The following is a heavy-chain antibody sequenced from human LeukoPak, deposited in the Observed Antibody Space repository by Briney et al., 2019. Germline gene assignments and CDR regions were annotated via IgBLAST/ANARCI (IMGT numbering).Heavy chain of an antibody. CDR3: ARGYYSDYFDY. Sequence: SQTLSLTCTVSGGSISSGSYYWSWVRQPAGKGLEWIGRIYTSGSTNYNPSLKSRVTISVDTSKNQFSLKLRSVTAADTAMYYCARGYYSDYFDYWGQGTLVTVSS. V-gene: IGHV4-61*02. CDR1: GGSISSGSYY. CDR2: IYTSGST. J-gene: IGHJ4*02. D-gene: IGHD3-10*01.